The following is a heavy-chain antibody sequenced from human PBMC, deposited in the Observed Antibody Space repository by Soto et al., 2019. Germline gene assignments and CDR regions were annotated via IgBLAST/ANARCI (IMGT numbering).Heavy chain of an antibody. Sequence: PSETLSLTCAVSGYSINNGYNWGWFRQPPGKGLEWIGNIHHSSSTYHNAPLTSRVNIPVDRSKNQFSLKATSVTAADAAISSCARGGVVSGYFYYRMDVWGQGSTVTVTS. CDR2: IHHSSST. J-gene: IGHJ6*02. D-gene: IGHD3-3*01. V-gene: IGHV4-38-2*01. CDR3: ARGGVVSGYFYYRMDV. CDR1: GYSINNGYN.